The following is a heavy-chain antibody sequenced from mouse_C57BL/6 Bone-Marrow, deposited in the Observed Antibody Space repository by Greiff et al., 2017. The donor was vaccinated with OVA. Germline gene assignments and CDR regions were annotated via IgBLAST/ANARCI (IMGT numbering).Heavy chain of an antibody. Sequence: VKLVESDAELVKPGASVKISCKVSGYTFTDHTIHWMKQRPEQGLEWIGYIYPRDGSSRYNEKFKGKATLTEDKSSSTAYMQLNSLTSEDAAVFFCARRTTVGYVDVWGTGTTVTVSS. J-gene: IGHJ1*03. CDR2: IYPRDGSS. CDR3: ARRTTVGYVDV. D-gene: IGHD1-1*01. CDR1: GYTFTDHT. V-gene: IGHV1-78*01.